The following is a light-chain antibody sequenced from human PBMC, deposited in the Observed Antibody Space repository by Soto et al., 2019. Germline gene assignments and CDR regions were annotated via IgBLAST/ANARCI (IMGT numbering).Light chain of an antibody. CDR3: SSYTGSGTYV. V-gene: IGLV2-8*01. CDR2: EVS. Sequence: QSVLTQPPSASGSPGQSVTISCTGTSNDVGGYKYVSWYQQHPCKVPKLMIYEVSKRPSGVPDRFSGSKSGNTASLTVSGLQAEDEADYYCSSYTGSGTYVFGTGTKVTVL. J-gene: IGLJ1*01. CDR1: SNDVGGYKY.